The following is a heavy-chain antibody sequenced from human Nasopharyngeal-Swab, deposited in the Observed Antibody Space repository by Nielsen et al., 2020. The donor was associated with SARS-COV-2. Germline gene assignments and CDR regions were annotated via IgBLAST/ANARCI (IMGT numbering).Heavy chain of an antibody. CDR1: GYSISSGYY. V-gene: IGHV4-38-2*01. Sequence: SQTLSLTCAVSGYSISSGYYWGWIRQPPGKGLEWIGSIYHSGSTYYNPSLKSRVTISVDTSKNQFSLKLSSVTAADTAVYYCARSLAYCGGDCYSSNGVFDYWGQGTLVTVSS. CDR3: ARSLAYCGGDCYSSNGVFDY. D-gene: IGHD2-21*01. CDR2: IYHSGST. J-gene: IGHJ4*02.